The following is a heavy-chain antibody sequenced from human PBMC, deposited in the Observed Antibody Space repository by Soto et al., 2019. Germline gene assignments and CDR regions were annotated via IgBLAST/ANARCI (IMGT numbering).Heavy chain of an antibody. D-gene: IGHD2-15*01. CDR3: VRDGSGGSCFY. J-gene: IGHJ4*02. CDR2: INSDGSTT. V-gene: IGHV3-74*01. Sequence: EVQLVESGGDLVQPGGSLRLSCGASGFTFNNYWMHWVRQVPGKGLVWVSRINSDGSTTSYADSVKGRFTISRDNAKNTLYLQMSSLRAEDTALYYCVRDGSGGSCFYWGQGTLVTVSS. CDR1: GFTFNNYW.